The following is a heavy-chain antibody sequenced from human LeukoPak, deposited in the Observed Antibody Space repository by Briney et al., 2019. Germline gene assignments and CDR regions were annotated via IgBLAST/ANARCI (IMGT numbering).Heavy chain of an antibody. J-gene: IGHJ1*01. CDR2: IRYDGSNK. CDR3: AKDSSSFPPAEYFQH. CDR1: GFTFSSYG. Sequence: GGSLRLSCAASGFTFSSYGMHWVRQAPGKGLEWVAFIRYDGSNKYYADSVKGRFTISRDNSKNTLYLQMNSLRPEDTALYYCAKDSSSFPPAEYFQHWGQGTLVTVSS. D-gene: IGHD6-13*01. V-gene: IGHV3-30*02.